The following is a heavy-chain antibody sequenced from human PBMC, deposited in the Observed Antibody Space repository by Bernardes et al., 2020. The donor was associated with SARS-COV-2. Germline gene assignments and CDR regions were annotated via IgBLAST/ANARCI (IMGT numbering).Heavy chain of an antibody. J-gene: IGHJ5*02. Sequence: GGSLRLSCAASGFTFSSYAMTWVRQAPGKGLEWVSSISASGGDTYYAESVRGRFTFSRDNSKSTLYLQMTNLRAEETAVYYCAKDGADFWSGYYKDGGWFDPWGQGILVTVSS. CDR2: ISASGGDT. V-gene: IGHV3-23*01. CDR1: GFTFSSYA. D-gene: IGHD3-3*01. CDR3: AKDGADFWSGYYKDGGWFDP.